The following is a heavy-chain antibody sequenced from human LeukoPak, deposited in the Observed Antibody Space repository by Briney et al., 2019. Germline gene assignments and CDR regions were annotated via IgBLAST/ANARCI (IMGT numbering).Heavy chain of an antibody. V-gene: IGHV3-66*01. Sequence: GGSLRLSCAAPGFTVSSNYMSWVRQAPGKGLEWVSVIYSGGSTYYADSVKGRFTISRDNSKNTLYLQMNSLRAEDTAVYYCARDFWGGLGTDAFDIWGQGTMVTVSS. J-gene: IGHJ3*02. CDR2: IYSGGST. CDR3: ARDFWGGLGTDAFDI. D-gene: IGHD7-27*01. CDR1: GFTVSSNY.